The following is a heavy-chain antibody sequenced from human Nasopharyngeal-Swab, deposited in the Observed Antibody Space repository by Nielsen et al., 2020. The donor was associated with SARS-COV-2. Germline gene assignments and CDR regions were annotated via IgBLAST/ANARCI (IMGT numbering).Heavy chain of an antibody. CDR3: ARGSGTSYYGEYNWFDP. D-gene: IGHD3/OR15-3a*01. CDR2: IHYSGST. Sequence: WIRQPPGKGLAWIGYIHYSGSTDYNPSLKSRVTISMDTSKNHLSLKLKSVTAADTALYFCARGSGTSYYGEYNWFDPWGQGTLVTVSS. J-gene: IGHJ5*02. V-gene: IGHV4-61*03.